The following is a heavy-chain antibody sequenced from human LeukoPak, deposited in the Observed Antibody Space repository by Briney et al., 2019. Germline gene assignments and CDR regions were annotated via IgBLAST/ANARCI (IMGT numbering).Heavy chain of an antibody. V-gene: IGHV4-4*02. CDR2: IYHSGST. J-gene: IGHJ4*02. D-gene: IGHD3-16*01. CDR3: ERGGGTTQTHLDN. Sequence: SETLSLTCAVSGGSISSSNWWSWVRQPPGKGLEWIGEIYHSGSTNYNPSLKSRVTISVDTSRNQFSLKLSSVTAADTAVYYCERGGGTTQTHLDNWGQVALVTVSP. CDR1: GGSISSSNW.